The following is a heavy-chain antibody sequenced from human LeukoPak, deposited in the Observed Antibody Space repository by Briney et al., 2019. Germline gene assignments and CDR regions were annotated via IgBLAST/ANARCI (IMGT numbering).Heavy chain of an antibody. CDR3: AKFQANYYDSSGYGCFDY. CDR1: GFTFSSYA. V-gene: IGHV3-64*04. Sequence: GGSLRLSCAASGFTFSSYAMHWVRQAPGKGLEYVSAISSNGGSTYYADSVKGRFTISRDNSKNTMYLQMNSLIAEDTAVYYCAKFQANYYDSSGYGCFDYWGQGTLVTVSS. D-gene: IGHD3-22*01. CDR2: ISSNGGST. J-gene: IGHJ4*02.